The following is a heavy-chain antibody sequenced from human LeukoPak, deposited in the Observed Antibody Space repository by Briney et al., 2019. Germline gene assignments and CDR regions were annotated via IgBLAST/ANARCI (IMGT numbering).Heavy chain of an antibody. D-gene: IGHD3-10*01. J-gene: IGHJ4*02. V-gene: IGHV4-34*01. CDR2: INSSGSI. Sequence: SETLSLTCAVYGGSFSGYYWSWIRQPPGKGPEWIGEINSSGSINYNPSPKSRVTISVDMSKNQFSLKLASVTAADTAMYYCARDARFGELVDYWGRGTLVTVSS. CDR1: GGSFSGYY. CDR3: ARDARFGELVDY.